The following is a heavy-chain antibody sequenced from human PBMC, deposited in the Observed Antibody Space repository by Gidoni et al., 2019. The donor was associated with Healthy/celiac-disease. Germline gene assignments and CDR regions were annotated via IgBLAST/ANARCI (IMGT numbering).Heavy chain of an antibody. Sequence: EVQLVQSGAEVKKPGESLRISCKGSGYSFTSYWTSWVRQMPGKGLEWMGRIDPSDSYTNYSPSFQGHVTISADKSISTAYLQWSSLKASDTAMYYCARMGYCSGGSCYYNNWFDPWGQGTLVTVSS. CDR2: IDPSDSYT. CDR1: GYSFTSYW. D-gene: IGHD2-15*01. J-gene: IGHJ5*02. V-gene: IGHV5-10-1*03. CDR3: ARMGYCSGGSCYYNNWFDP.